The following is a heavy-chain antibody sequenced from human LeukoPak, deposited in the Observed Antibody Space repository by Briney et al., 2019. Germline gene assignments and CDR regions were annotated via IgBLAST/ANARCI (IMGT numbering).Heavy chain of an antibody. CDR3: ARASGSYWWFDS. CDR2: VNPNSGDT. CDR1: GYTFTGYY. Sequence: ASAKVSCKASGYTFTGYYIHWVRQAPGQGLEWMGCVNPNSGDTNYAQKFQGSVTMTRDTSISTVYMELSRLRSDDTAVYYCARASGSYWWFDSWGQGTLVTVSS. V-gene: IGHV1-2*02. J-gene: IGHJ5*01. D-gene: IGHD1-26*01.